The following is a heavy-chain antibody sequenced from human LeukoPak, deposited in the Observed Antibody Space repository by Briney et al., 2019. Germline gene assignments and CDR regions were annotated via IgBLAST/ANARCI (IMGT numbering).Heavy chain of an antibody. CDR2: ISSSGSTI. Sequence: GGSLRLSCAASGFTFSDYYMSWIRQAPGKGLEWVSYISSSGSTIYYADSVKGRFTISRDNSKNSLYLQMNSLRTEDTALYYCAKDGYSSSPQGYFQHWGQGTLVTVSS. D-gene: IGHD6-13*01. J-gene: IGHJ1*01. CDR1: GFTFSDYY. CDR3: AKDGYSSSPQGYFQH. V-gene: IGHV3-11*01.